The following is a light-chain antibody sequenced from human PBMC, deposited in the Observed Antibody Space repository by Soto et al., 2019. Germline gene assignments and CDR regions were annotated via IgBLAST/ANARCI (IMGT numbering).Light chain of an antibody. CDR2: QVS. J-gene: IGKJ1*01. CDR1: QSLVYSDGNTY. CDR3: VQFSNFPRS. Sequence: DIVLTQTPLSSPVTLGQPASISCRSSQSLVYSDGNTYLSWLQQRPGQPPRLLIYQVSNRFSGVADRFSGSEAGTDFTVKISRVQAEDVGVYYCVQFSNFPRSFGEGTKVEIK. V-gene: IGKV2-24*01.